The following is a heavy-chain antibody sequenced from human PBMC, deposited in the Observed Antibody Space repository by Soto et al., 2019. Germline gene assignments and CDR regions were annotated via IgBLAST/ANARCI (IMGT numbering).Heavy chain of an antibody. V-gene: IGHV4-4*07. CDR1: GVSISSFY. D-gene: IGHD5-18*01. CDR3: ATVSYVGGTDY. Sequence: LSLTCTVSGVSISSFYWSWIRQPAGKGLEWIGRIYSSEIINYNPSLKSRVTMSLDTSKNQFSLKLSSVTAADTAVYFCATVSYVGGTDYWGQGTQVTVSS. CDR2: IYSSEII. J-gene: IGHJ4*02.